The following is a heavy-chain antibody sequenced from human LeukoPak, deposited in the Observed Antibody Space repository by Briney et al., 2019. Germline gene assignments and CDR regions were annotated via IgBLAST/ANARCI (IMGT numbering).Heavy chain of an antibody. V-gene: IGHV1-8*01. CDR1: GYTFTSYD. J-gene: IGHJ6*02. D-gene: IGHD6-19*01. CDR3: ARGRYSGWYTEPDSYYYVMDV. Sequence: GASVKVSCKASGYTFTSYDINWVRQATGQGLEWMGWMNPNSGNTGYAQKFQGRVTMTRNTSISTAYMELSSLRSEDTAVYYCARGRYSGWYTEPDSYYYVMDVWGQGTTVTVSS. CDR2: MNPNSGNT.